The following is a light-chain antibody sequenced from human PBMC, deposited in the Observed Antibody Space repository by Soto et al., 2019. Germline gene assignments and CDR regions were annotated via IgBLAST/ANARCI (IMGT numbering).Light chain of an antibody. V-gene: IGKV1-12*01. Sequence: DIQMTQSPSSVSASVGDRVTITCRASQGISSWVAWYQQKPGKAPNLLIYAASSLQSGVPSRFSGSGSGTEFTLTISSLQPEDCATYYCQQADTFPLTFGGGTKVEI. CDR3: QQADTFPLT. J-gene: IGKJ4*01. CDR2: AAS. CDR1: QGISSW.